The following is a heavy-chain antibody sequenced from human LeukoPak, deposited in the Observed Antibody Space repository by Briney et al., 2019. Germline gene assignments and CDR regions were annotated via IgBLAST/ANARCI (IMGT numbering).Heavy chain of an antibody. CDR2: INHSGST. V-gene: IGHV4-34*01. CDR3: ASLYYYDSSGLY. CDR1: GGSFSGYY. J-gene: IGHJ4*02. D-gene: IGHD3-22*01. Sequence: SETLSLTCAVYGGSFSGYYWSWIRQPPGKGLEWIGEINHSGSTNYNPSLKSRVTISVDTSKNQFSLKLSSVTAADTAVYYCASLYYYDSSGLYWGQGTLVTVSS.